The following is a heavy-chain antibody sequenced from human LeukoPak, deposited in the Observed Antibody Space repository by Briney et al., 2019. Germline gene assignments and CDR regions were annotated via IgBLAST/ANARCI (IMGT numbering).Heavy chain of an antibody. Sequence: PSETLSLTCTVSGGSISSYYWSWIRQPPGKGLEWIGYIYYSGSTNYNPSLKSRVTISVDTSKKQFSLKLNSVTAADTAVYYCARARADSGFEYYYGMDVWGQGTTVTVSS. CDR2: IYYSGST. J-gene: IGHJ6*02. V-gene: IGHV4-59*01. D-gene: IGHD5-12*01. CDR3: ARARADSGFEYYYGMDV. CDR1: GGSISSYY.